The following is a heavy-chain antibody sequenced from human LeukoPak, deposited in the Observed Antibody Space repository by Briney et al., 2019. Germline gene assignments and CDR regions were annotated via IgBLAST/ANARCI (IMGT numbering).Heavy chain of an antibody. J-gene: IGHJ4*02. CDR3: AKDTLIAAAGYFDY. D-gene: IGHD6-13*01. CDR2: ISGGGAHI. V-gene: IGHV3-23*01. Sequence: GGSLRLSCAVSGFTFSSYAMTWVRQTPGKGLEWVSAISGGGAHIYYADSVKGRFTVSRDNSKNTLYLQMNSLRAEDTAVYYCAKDTLIAAAGYFDYWGQGTLVTVSS. CDR1: GFTFSSYA.